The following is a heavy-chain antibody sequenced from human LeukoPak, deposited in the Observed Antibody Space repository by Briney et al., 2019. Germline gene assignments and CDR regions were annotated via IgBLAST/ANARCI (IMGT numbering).Heavy chain of an antibody. CDR3: ARLGYCTNAVCYNWFDP. CDR2: IYYSGST. CDR1: GVYISSSSYY. J-gene: IGHJ5*02. Sequence: SQTLSLTCTVSGVYISSSSYYWGWIRQPPGENLEWIGSIYYSGSTYYNPSLKSRVTISVDTSKNQFSLKLSSVTAADTAVYYCARLGYCTNAVCYNWFDPWGQGTLVTVSS. V-gene: IGHV4-39*01. D-gene: IGHD2-8*01.